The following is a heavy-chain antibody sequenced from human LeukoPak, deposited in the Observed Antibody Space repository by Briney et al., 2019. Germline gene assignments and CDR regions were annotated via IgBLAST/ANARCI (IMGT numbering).Heavy chain of an antibody. V-gene: IGHV1-2*04. CDR2: INPNSGGT. CDR1: GYTFTGYY. J-gene: IGHJ6*02. CDR3: AREFTPISGYDYGHYYYGMDV. D-gene: IGHD5-12*01. Sequence: GASVKVSCKASGYTFTGYYMHWVRQAPGQGLEWMGWINPNSGGTNYAQKFQGWVTMTRDTSISTAHMELSRLRSDDTAVYYCAREFTPISGYDYGHYYYGMDVWGQGTTVTVSS.